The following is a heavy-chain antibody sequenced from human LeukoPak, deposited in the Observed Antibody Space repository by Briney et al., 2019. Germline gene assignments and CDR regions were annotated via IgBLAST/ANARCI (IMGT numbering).Heavy chain of an antibody. CDR2: ISAYNGNT. CDR1: GYTFSSYG. Sequence: ASVKVSCKASGYTFSSYGISWVRQAPGQGLEWMGWISAYNGNTDYAQNLRGRLIMTTDTSTSTAYMELRSLRSEDTAVYYCARGHLTNYYDSSGYQGGILDYWGQGTLVTVSS. J-gene: IGHJ4*02. V-gene: IGHV1-18*01. CDR3: ARGHLTNYYDSSGYQGGILDY. D-gene: IGHD3-22*01.